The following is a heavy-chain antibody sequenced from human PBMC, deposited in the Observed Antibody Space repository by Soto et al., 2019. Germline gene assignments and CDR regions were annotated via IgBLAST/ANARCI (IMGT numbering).Heavy chain of an antibody. J-gene: IGHJ6*03. V-gene: IGHV4-31*03. CDR1: GGSISSGGYY. D-gene: IGHD3-9*01. Sequence: SETLSLTCTVSGGSISSGGYYWSWIRQHPGKGLEWIGYIYYSGNTYYNPSLKSRVTISVDKSKNQFSLKLSSVTAADTAVYYCASQGLPYFDWSPTPLYYMDVWGKGTTVTVSS. CDR3: ASQGLPYFDWSPTPLYYMDV. CDR2: IYYSGNT.